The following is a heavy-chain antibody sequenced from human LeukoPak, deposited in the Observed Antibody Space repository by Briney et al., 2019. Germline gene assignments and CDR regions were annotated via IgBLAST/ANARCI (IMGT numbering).Heavy chain of an antibody. D-gene: IGHD2-15*01. V-gene: IGHV3-21*01. CDR3: ARGRVVVAATNYYGMDV. CDR2: ISSSSSYI. Sequence: PGGSLRLSCAASGFTFSSYSMNWVRQAPGKGLEWASSISSSSSYIYYADSVKGRFTISRDNAKNSLYLQMNSLRAEDTAVYYCARGRVVVAATNYYGMDVWGQGTTVTVSS. CDR1: GFTFSSYS. J-gene: IGHJ6*02.